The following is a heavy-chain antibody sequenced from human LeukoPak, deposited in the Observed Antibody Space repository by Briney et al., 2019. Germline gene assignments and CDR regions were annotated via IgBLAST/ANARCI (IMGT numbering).Heavy chain of an antibody. V-gene: IGHV3-11*05. CDR2: ISGSGRYT. J-gene: IGHJ4*02. Sequence: PGGSLRPSCAASGFTFSDYYMSWIRQAPGKGLEWLSYISGSGRYTHYADSVKGRFTISRDNAKSSLYLQMNSLRAENTAVYYCARDLRGYDSYRFDYWGQGTLVTVSS. CDR3: ARDLRGYDSYRFDY. D-gene: IGHD5-12*01. CDR1: GFTFSDYY.